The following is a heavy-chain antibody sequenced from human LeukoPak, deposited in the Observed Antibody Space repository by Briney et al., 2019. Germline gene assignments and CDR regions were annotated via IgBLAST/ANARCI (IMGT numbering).Heavy chain of an antibody. CDR2: ISSSSSTI. Sequence: GSLRLSCAASGFTFSSYSMNWVRQAPGKGLEWVSYISSSSSTIYYADSVKGRFTISRDNAKNTLYLQMNSLRGEDTAVYYCAKGGSRHADYWGQGTLVTVSS. CDR1: GFTFSSYS. J-gene: IGHJ4*02. V-gene: IGHV3-48*04. CDR3: AKGGSRHADY. D-gene: IGHD6-13*01.